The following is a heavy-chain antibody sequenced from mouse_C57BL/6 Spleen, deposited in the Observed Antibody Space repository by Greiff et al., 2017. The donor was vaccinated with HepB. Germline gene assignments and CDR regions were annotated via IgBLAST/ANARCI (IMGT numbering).Heavy chain of an antibody. CDR3: ARSYYSNPLAY. D-gene: IGHD2-5*01. CDR1: GYTFTSYD. Sequence: VQLQQSGPELVKPGASVKLSCKASGYTFTSYDINWVKQRPGQGLEWIGWIYPRDGSTKYNEKFKGKATLTVDTSSSTAYMELHSLTSEDSAVYFCARSYYSNPLAYWGQGTLVTVSA. CDR2: IYPRDGST. J-gene: IGHJ3*01. V-gene: IGHV1-85*01.